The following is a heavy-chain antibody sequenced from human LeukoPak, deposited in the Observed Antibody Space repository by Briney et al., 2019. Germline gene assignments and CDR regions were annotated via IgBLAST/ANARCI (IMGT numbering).Heavy chain of an antibody. CDR3: VGGTGDSDAFDI. V-gene: IGHV6-1*01. Sequence: SQTLSLTCAISGDSVSSNSAAWNWIRQSPSRGLEWLGRTYYKSKWYNDYAVSVKSRITINPDTSKNQFSLQLNSVTPEDTAVYYCVGGTGDSDAFDIWGQGTMVTVSS. J-gene: IGHJ3*02. D-gene: IGHD7-27*01. CDR1: GDSVSSNSAA. CDR2: TYYKSKWYN.